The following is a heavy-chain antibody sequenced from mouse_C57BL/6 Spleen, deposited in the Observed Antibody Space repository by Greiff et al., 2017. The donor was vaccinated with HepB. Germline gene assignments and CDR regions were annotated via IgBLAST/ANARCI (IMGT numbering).Heavy chain of an antibody. D-gene: IGHD4-1*01. Sequence: EVKVEESGPGLVKPSQSLSLTCSVTGYSITSGYYWNWIRQFPGNKLEWMGYISYDGSNNYNPSLKNRISITRDTSKNQFFLKLNSVTTEDTATYYCARGEANWAWFAYWGQGTLVTVSA. CDR1: GYSITSGYY. V-gene: IGHV3-6*01. CDR2: ISYDGSN. CDR3: ARGEANWAWFAY. J-gene: IGHJ3*01.